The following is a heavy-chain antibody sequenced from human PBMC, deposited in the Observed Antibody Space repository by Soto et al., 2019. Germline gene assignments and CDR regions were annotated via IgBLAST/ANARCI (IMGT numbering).Heavy chain of an antibody. Sequence: QVQLVQSGAEVKKPGSSVKVSCKASGGTFSSYAISWVRQAPGQGLEWMGGIIPIFGTANYAQKFQGRVTITADESTRTAYMELSRLRSEDTAVYYCAHYMVVVTVSGGGYFDYWGQGTLVTVSS. CDR3: AHYMVVVTVSGGGYFDY. J-gene: IGHJ4*02. V-gene: IGHV1-69*12. CDR2: IIPIFGTA. D-gene: IGHD2-21*02. CDR1: GGTFSSYA.